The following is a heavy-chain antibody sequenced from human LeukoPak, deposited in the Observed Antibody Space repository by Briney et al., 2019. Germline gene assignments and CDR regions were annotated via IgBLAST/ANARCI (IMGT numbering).Heavy chain of an antibody. CDR1: GGSISSYY. V-gene: IGHV4-59*01. CDR2: IYYSGST. J-gene: IGHJ3*02. Sequence: SEILSLTCTVSGGSISSYYWSWIRQPPGKGLEWIGYIYYSGSTNYNPSLKSRVTISVDTSKNQFSLKLSSVTAADTAVYYCAREKHDYGDPFDAFDIWGQGTMVTVSS. CDR3: AREKHDYGDPFDAFDI. D-gene: IGHD4-17*01.